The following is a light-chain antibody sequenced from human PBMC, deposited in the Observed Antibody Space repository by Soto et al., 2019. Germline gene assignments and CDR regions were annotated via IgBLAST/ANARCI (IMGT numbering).Light chain of an antibody. Sequence: EVVLTQSPATLSLSPGERAILSCRASESVYSYLAWYQQKPGQAPRLLIYDTSNRATGIPARFSGSGSGTDFTLTTSSPEPEDCALYYCQPRYKWTPLTFGGGTKVEMK. V-gene: IGKV3-11*01. J-gene: IGKJ4*01. CDR3: QPRYKWTPLT. CDR2: DTS. CDR1: ESVYSY.